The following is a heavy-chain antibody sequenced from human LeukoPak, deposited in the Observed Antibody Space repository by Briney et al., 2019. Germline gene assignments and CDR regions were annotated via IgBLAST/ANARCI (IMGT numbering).Heavy chain of an antibody. V-gene: IGHV3-23*01. J-gene: IGHJ4*02. CDR3: AKDASSGYKGVFDY. CDR1: GFTFSSHG. D-gene: IGHD3-22*01. CDR2: ISPSGGIT. Sequence: GGSLRLSCGASGFTFSSHGMNWVRQAPGKGLEWVSGISPSGGITYYTDSVKGRFTISRDNSKNTVSLQMNSLRAEDTAVYYCAKDASSGYKGVFDYWGQGTLVTVSS.